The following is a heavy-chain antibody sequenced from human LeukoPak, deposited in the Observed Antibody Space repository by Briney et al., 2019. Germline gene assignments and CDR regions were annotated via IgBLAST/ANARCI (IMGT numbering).Heavy chain of an antibody. CDR2: VSDSNGST. CDR1: GFTFSNYA. Sequence: PGGSLRLSCAASGFTFSNYAMSWVRQAPGQGLEWVSSVSDSNGSTYYADSVKGRFTISRDNSKNRLYLQMNSLRAEDTAVYYCAKPPHGQWLAFDYWGQGTLVIVSS. CDR3: AKPPHGQWLAFDY. J-gene: IGHJ4*02. D-gene: IGHD6-19*01. V-gene: IGHV3-23*01.